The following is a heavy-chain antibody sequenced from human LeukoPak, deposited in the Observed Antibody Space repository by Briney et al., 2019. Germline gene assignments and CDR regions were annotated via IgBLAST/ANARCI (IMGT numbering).Heavy chain of an antibody. CDR3: AREQWLDY. CDR1: GFSVSDDY. Sequence: PGGSLRLSCAASGFSVSDDYMSWVRQAPGKGLEWVSVLSSGGSPYYAVSVKGRFTISRDESKNTLYLQMNILRAEDTAVYFCAREQWLDYWGQGTLVTVSS. D-gene: IGHD6-19*01. J-gene: IGHJ4*02. CDR2: LSSGGSP. V-gene: IGHV3-53*01.